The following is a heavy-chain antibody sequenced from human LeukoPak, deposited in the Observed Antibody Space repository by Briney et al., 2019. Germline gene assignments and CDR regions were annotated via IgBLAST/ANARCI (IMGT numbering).Heavy chain of an antibody. CDR2: FDVAETDT. CDR1: GYTLSELS. D-gene: IGHD6-19*01. CDR3: TRLPPYSSGWYGRAFDI. V-gene: IGHV1-24*01. Sequence: GASVKVSCKVSGYTLSELSMHWVRQSPGKGLEWMGGFDVAETDTIYAQKFQGRVTMSEDTSTDTAYMELNSLSSEDTAVYYCTRLPPYSSGWYGRAFDIWGQGTMVTVSS. J-gene: IGHJ3*02.